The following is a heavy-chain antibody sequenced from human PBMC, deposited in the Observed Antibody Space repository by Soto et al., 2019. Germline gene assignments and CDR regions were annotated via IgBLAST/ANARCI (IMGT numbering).Heavy chain of an antibody. CDR2: IDPSDSYT. J-gene: IGHJ4*02. D-gene: IGHD6-6*01. CDR1: GYSFTSYW. Sequence: GESLKISCXGSGYSFTSYWISWVRQMPGKGLEWMGRIDPSDSYTNYSPSFQGHVTISADKSISTAYLQWSSLKASDTAMYYCARLGSIAARPDYWGQGTLVTVSS. V-gene: IGHV5-10-1*01. CDR3: ARLGSIAARPDY.